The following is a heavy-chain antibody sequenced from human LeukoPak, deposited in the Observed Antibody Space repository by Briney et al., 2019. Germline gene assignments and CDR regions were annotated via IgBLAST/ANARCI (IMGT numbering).Heavy chain of an antibody. CDR3: ARVGYCSSTSCPPTFDY. V-gene: IGHV1-2*02. CDR1: GYTFTGYY. J-gene: IGHJ4*02. CDR2: INPNSGGT. D-gene: IGHD2-2*01. Sequence: GASVKVSCKASGYTFTGYYMHWVRQAPGQGLEWMGWINPNSGGTNYAQKFQGRVAMTRDTSISTAYMELSRLRSDDTAVYYCARVGYCSSTSCPPTFDYWGQGTLVTVSS.